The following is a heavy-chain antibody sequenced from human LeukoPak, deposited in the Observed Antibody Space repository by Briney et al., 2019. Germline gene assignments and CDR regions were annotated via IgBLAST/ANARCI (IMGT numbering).Heavy chain of an antibody. V-gene: IGHV3-9*03. D-gene: IGHD6-13*01. CDR1: GFTFSSYS. CDR3: AKDHSSSWYYFDY. Sequence: PGGSLRLSCAASGFTFSSYSMTWDRQAPGKGLEWVSGISWNSVNIAYADSVKGRLTISRDNAKNSLYLQMNSLRAEDMALYYCAKDHSSSWYYFDYWGQGTLVTDSS. CDR2: ISWNSVNI. J-gene: IGHJ4*02.